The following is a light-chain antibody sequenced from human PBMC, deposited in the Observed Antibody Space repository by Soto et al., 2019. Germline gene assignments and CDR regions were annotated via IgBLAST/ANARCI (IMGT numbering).Light chain of an antibody. CDR1: RSFTTNY. Sequence: FVLTQSPGTLSLSPGEGATLSCRASRSFTTNYLAWYRQTPVQAPKLLIYGASSRAAGVPDRFSGSGSGTDFTLTISRLEPEDFAVFYCQHYHSSTGWTFGQGTKVEIK. CDR3: QHYHSSTGWT. J-gene: IGKJ1*01. V-gene: IGKV3-20*01. CDR2: GAS.